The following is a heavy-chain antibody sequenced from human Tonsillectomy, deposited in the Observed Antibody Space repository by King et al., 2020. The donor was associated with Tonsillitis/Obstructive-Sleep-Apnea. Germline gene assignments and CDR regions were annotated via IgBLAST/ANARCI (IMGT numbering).Heavy chain of an antibody. Sequence: QLQESGPGLVKPSETLSLTCTVSGGSISSYYWSWIRQPPGKGLEWIGNIYYSGSTNYNPSLKSRVTISVDTSKNQFSLKLSSVTAADTAVYYCASRTAGDFWSGYYIGYYYGIDVWGQGTTVTVSS. J-gene: IGHJ6*02. CDR2: IYYSGST. D-gene: IGHD3-3*01. CDR3: ASRTAGDFWSGYYIGYYYGIDV. V-gene: IGHV4-59*01. CDR1: GGSISSYY.